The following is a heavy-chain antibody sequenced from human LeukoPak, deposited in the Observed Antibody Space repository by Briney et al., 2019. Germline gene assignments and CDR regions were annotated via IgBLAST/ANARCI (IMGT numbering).Heavy chain of an antibody. Sequence: GESLKISCKGSGYSFTSYWIGWVRQMPGKGLEWMGIIYPGDSDTRYSPSFQGQVTISADKSISTAYLQWSSLKASDTAMYYCARSHSSSWYGNYYYYYMDVWGKGTTVTVSS. D-gene: IGHD6-13*01. V-gene: IGHV5-51*01. J-gene: IGHJ6*03. CDR2: IYPGDSDT. CDR1: GYSFTSYW. CDR3: ARSHSSSWYGNYYYYYMDV.